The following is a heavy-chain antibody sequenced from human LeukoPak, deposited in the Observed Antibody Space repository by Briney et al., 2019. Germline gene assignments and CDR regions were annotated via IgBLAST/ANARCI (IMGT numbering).Heavy chain of an antibody. CDR1: GDSIRSYY. CDR2: IYSSGST. J-gene: IGHJ4*02. CDR3: ARHKNGGSFPLDS. D-gene: IGHD1-26*01. Sequence: SKTLSLTCTVSGDSIRSYYWGWIRQPPGGGLEYIGYIYSSGSTSYNPSLKSRVTISVDTSKNQFSLKLSSMTAADTAVYYCARHKNGGSFPLDSWGQGTLVTVSS. V-gene: IGHV4-59*08.